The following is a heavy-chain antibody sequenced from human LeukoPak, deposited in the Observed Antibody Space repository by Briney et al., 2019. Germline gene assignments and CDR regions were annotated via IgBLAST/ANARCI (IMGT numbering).Heavy chain of an antibody. Sequence: ASVKVSCKASGYTFTSYGISWVRQAPGQGLERMGWISAYNGNTNYAQKLQGRVTMTTDTSTSTAYMELRSLRSDDTAVYYCARVLVEWLIPHYFDYWGQGALVTVSS. J-gene: IGHJ4*02. CDR1: GYTFTSYG. V-gene: IGHV1-18*01. D-gene: IGHD6-19*01. CDR2: ISAYNGNT. CDR3: ARVLVEWLIPHYFDY.